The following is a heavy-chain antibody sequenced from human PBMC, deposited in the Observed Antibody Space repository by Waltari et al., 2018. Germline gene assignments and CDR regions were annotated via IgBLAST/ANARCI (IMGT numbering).Heavy chain of an antibody. D-gene: IGHD3-10*01. CDR3: AAPGLPSG. CDR2: ISSSSSTI. V-gene: IGHV3-48*01. Sequence: VQLVESGGGVVQPGRSLRLSCAASGFTFSSYAMHWVRQAPGKGLEWVSYISSSSSTIYYADSVKGRFTISRDNAKNSLYLQMNSLRAEDTAVYYCAAPGLPSGGGQGTLVTVSS. CDR1: GFTFSSYA. J-gene: IGHJ4*02.